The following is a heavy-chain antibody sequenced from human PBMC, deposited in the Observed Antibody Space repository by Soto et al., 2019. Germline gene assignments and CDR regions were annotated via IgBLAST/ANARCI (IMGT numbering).Heavy chain of an antibody. Sequence: QVQLVESGGGVVQPGRSLRLSCAASGFTFSSYAMHWVRQAPGKGLEWVAVISYDGSNKYYADSVKGRFTISRDNSKNTLYLQMNSLRAEDTAVYYCASAGVKYYYGSGSSNWGQGTLVTVSS. CDR3: ASAGVKYYYGSGSSN. D-gene: IGHD3-10*01. CDR2: ISYDGSNK. J-gene: IGHJ4*02. V-gene: IGHV3-30-3*01. CDR1: GFTFSSYA.